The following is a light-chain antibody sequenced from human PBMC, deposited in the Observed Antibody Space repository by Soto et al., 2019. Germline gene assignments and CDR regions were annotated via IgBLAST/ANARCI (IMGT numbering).Light chain of an antibody. Sequence: QSALTQPASVSGSPGQSITISCTRTSSDVGDYNYVSWYQHHPGKAPKLMIYDVNNRPSGVSNRFSGSKSGNTASLTISGLQAEDEADYYCNSYTSSSTMVFGGGTQLTVL. J-gene: IGLJ2*01. V-gene: IGLV2-14*01. CDR2: DVN. CDR1: SSDVGDYNY. CDR3: NSYTSSSTMV.